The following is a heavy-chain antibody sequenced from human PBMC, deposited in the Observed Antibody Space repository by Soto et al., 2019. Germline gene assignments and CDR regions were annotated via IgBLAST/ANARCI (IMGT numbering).Heavy chain of an antibody. V-gene: IGHV3-64D*06. CDR1: GFTFNSYA. CDR3: VKEGYMRSDWYGQFDY. CDR2: ISSYGADT. D-gene: IGHD6-19*01. Sequence: GGSLRLSCSASGFTFNSYAMHWVSQAPWKGLEFVSAISSYGADTYYADSVKGRFAISRDNSKNTLYLQMSSLRAEDTALYYCVKEGYMRSDWYGQFDYWGQGALVTVSS. J-gene: IGHJ4*02.